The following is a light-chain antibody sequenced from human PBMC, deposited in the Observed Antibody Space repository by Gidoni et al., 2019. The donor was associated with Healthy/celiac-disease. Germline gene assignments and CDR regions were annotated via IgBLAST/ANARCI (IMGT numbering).Light chain of an antibody. CDR2: DAS. CDR3: QQYDNIPRT. V-gene: IGKV1-33*01. Sequence: DIQMTQSPSSLSASVGDRVTITCQASQDISNYLNWYQQKPGKDPKLLIYDASNLETGVPSRFSGRGSGTDFTVTISSLQPEDIATYYCQQYDNIPRTFGQGTKLEIK. CDR1: QDISNY. J-gene: IGKJ2*01.